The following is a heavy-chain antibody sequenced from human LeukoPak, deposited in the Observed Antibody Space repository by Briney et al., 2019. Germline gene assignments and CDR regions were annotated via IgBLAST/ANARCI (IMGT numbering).Heavy chain of an antibody. CDR3: ARDWYYDSSGYLPY. J-gene: IGHJ4*02. CDR2: IWYDGSNQ. CDR1: GFTFSRYA. D-gene: IGHD3-22*01. V-gene: IGHV3-33*01. Sequence: GMSLRLSCAASGFTFSRYAMHWVCQAPGKGLEWVAVIWYDGSNQYYVDSVKGRFTISRDNSKKMLYLQMNSLRAEDTAVYYCARDWYYDSSGYLPYWGQGTLVIVPS.